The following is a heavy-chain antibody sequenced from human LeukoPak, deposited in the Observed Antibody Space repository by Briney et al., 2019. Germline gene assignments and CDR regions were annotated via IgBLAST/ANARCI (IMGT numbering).Heavy chain of an antibody. CDR2: IMPIFGTA. V-gene: IGHV1-69*05. D-gene: IGHD2-2*02. CDR1: GGTFSSYA. Sequence: SVKVSCKASGGTFSSYAISWVRQAPGQGLEWMGGIMPIFGTANYAQTFQGRVTITTDESTSTAYMELSSLRSEDTAVYYCAREGEGYCSSTSCYKGWFDPWGQGTLVTVSS. CDR3: AREGEGYCSSTSCYKGWFDP. J-gene: IGHJ5*02.